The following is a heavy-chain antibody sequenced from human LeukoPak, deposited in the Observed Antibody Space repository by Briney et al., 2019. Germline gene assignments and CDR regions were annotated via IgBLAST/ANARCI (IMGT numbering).Heavy chain of an antibody. CDR2: INHSGST. D-gene: IGHD3-3*01. V-gene: IGHV4-34*01. CDR1: GGSFSGYY. CDR3: ARGGYDFWSGYYPNFDY. J-gene: IGHJ4*02. Sequence: SETLSLTCAVYGGSFSGYYWSWIRQPPGKGLEWIGEINHSGSTNYNPSLKSRVTISVDTSKNQFSLTLSSVTAADTAVYYCARGGYDFWSGYYPNFDYWGQGTLVTVSS.